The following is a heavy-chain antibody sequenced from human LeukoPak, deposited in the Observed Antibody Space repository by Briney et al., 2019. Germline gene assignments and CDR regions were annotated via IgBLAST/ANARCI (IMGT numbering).Heavy chain of an antibody. CDR1: GFTFSDYY. D-gene: IGHD3-3*01. J-gene: IGHJ4*02. V-gene: IGHV3-23*01. CDR3: AKDLDSGRSKPVLRFLEWLSPLFDY. CDR2: VSGGGRHT. Sequence: HPGGSPRLSCAASGFTFSDYYMSWIRQAPGKGLEWVSTVSGGGRHTYYADSVKGRFTISRDNSKNTLYLQLNSLRTDDTAVYFCAKDLDSGRSKPVLRFLEWLSPLFDYWGQGTLVTVSS.